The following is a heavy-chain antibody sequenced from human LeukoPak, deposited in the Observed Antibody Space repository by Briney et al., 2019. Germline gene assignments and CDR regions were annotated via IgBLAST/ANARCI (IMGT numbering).Heavy chain of an antibody. CDR1: GFTFSSYA. V-gene: IGHV3-23*01. J-gene: IGHJ4*02. D-gene: IGHD1-26*01. CDR2: ISGSGVST. CDR3: AKKGGQGLNFFDY. Sequence: GGSLRLSCAASGFTFSSYAMSWVRQAPGKGLEWVSAISGSGVSTYYADSVKGRFTISRDNSKNTLYLQMNSLRAEDTAVYYCAKKGGQGLNFFDYWGQGTLVTVSS.